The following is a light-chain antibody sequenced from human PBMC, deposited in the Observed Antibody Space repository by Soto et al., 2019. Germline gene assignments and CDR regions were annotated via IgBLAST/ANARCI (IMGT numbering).Light chain of an antibody. V-gene: IGKV3-15*01. CDR1: QSVSSN. CDR3: QQYNNWPPGLFT. Sequence: DMVMTQSPATLSVSPGERATLSCRASQSVSSNLAWYQQKPGQSPRLLIYGASTRATGIPARFSGSGSGTEFTLAISSLQSEDFAVYYCQQYNNWPPGLFTFGPGTKVDIK. CDR2: GAS. J-gene: IGKJ3*01.